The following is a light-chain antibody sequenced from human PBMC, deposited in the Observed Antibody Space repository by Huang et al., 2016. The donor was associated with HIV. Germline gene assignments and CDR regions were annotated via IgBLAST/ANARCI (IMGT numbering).Light chain of an antibody. CDR3: QQYYSSPQT. CDR2: WAS. CDR1: QSVYSSSTSKDY. Sequence: DIIMTQSPDSLAVSLGERATLNCRSSQSVYSSSTSKDYMAWFQQKPWQPPRLLLFWASTREAGGPDRFTGSGSGTHFTLTIASLEAEDAAIYYCQQYYSSPQTFGQGTRVEVK. V-gene: IGKV4-1*01. J-gene: IGKJ1*01.